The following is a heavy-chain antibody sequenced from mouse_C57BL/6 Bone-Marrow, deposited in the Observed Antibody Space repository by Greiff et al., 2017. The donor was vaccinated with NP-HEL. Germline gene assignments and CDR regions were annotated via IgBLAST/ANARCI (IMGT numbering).Heavy chain of an antibody. CDR3: ARDGWDAYAMDY. D-gene: IGHD4-1*01. CDR1: GYSITSGYY. Sequence: EVKLVESGPGLVKPSQSLSLTCSVTGYSITSGYYWNWIRQFPGNKLEWMGYISYDGSNNYNPSLKNRISITRDTSKNQFFLKLNSVTTEDTATYYCARDGWDAYAMDYWGQGTSVTVSS. J-gene: IGHJ4*01. CDR2: ISYDGSN. V-gene: IGHV3-6*01.